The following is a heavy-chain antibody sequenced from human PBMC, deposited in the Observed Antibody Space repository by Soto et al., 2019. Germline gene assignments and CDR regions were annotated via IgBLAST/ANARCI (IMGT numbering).Heavy chain of an antibody. CDR3: ARDVGRYNINRVWFAP. J-gene: IGHJ5*02. D-gene: IGHD1-20*01. CDR1: GGLISGGGYF. Sequence: SETLSLTCAVSGGLISGGGYFWTWIRQPPGKGLEWLGSVCHSGTIYYNPSLKSRVTISLDTSKNQFSLSLSSVTAADTALYYCARDVGRYNINRVWFAPWGQGILVTVSS. V-gene: IGHV4-30-2*03. CDR2: VCHSGTI.